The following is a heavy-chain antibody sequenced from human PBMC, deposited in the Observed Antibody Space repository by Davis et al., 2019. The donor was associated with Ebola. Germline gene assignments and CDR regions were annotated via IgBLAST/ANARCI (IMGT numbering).Heavy chain of an antibody. Sequence: ASVKVSCKASGYTFTNYYMHWVRQAPGQGLEWMGMINPNDGRTIYAQKFQGRVTITADESTSTAYMELSSLRSEDTAVYYCAKDRVGGTALRYYYGMDVWGKGTTVTVSS. CDR3: AKDRVGGTALRYYYGMDV. CDR2: INPNDGRT. D-gene: IGHD3-3*01. V-gene: IGHV1-46*01. J-gene: IGHJ6*04. CDR1: GYTFTNYY.